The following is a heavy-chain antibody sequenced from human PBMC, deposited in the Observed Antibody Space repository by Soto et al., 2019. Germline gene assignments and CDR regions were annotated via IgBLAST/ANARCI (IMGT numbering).Heavy chain of an antibody. CDR2: IIPIFGTA. J-gene: IGHJ3*02. D-gene: IGHD1-7*01. CDR3: ARDERGVTGTLGAFDI. CDR1: GGTFSSYA. Sequence: QVQLVQSGAEVKKPGSSVKVSCKASGGTFSSYAISWVRQAPGQGLEWMGGIIPIFGTANYAQKFQGRVTITADESTSTAYMELSSLRSEDTAVYYSARDERGVTGTLGAFDIWGQGTMVTVSS. V-gene: IGHV1-69*01.